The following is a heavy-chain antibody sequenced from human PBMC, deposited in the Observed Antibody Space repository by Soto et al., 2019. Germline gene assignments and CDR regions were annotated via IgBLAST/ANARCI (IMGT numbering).Heavy chain of an antibody. CDR3: TAGKLYPSLDFDY. CDR2: IRSKAYGGTT. V-gene: IGHV3-49*04. D-gene: IGHD2-8*01. J-gene: IGHJ4*02. Sequence: GGSLRLSCTASGFTFNDYTLSWVRQAPGKGLEWVGFIRSKAYGGTTEYAASVKGRFTISRDDSKSITYLQMNSLKTEDTAVYYCTAGKLYPSLDFDYWGQGTLVTVSS. CDR1: GFTFNDYT.